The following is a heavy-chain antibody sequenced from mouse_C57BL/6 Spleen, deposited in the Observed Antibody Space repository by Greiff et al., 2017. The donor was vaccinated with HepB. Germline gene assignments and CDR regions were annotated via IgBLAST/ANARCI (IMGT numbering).Heavy chain of an antibody. V-gene: IGHV1-18*01. D-gene: IGHD1-1*01. CDR1: GYTFTDYN. Sequence: VQLQQSGPELVKPGASVKIPCKASGYTFTDYNMDWVKQSHGKSLEWIGDINPNHGGTTYNQKFKGKATLTVDKSSSTAYMELRSLTSEDTAVYYCARWGSLTTRYAIGFWGQGTSVTVSS. CDR2: INPNHGGT. CDR3: ARWGSLTTRYAIGF. J-gene: IGHJ4*01.